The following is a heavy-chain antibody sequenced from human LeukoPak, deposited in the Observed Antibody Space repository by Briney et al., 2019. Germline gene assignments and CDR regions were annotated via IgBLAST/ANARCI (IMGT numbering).Heavy chain of an antibody. CDR2: INPNSGGT. V-gene: IGHV1-2*02. D-gene: IGHD3-22*01. CDR1: GYTFTGYY. J-gene: IGHJ4*02. Sequence: ASVKVSCKASGYTFTGYYMHWVRQAPGQGLEWMGWINPNSGGTNYAQKFQGRVTMTRDTSIRTAYMELRRLRSHDTAVYYCARAYYYDSSGYYSPFVDYWGQGTLVTVSS. CDR3: ARAYYYDSSGYYSPFVDY.